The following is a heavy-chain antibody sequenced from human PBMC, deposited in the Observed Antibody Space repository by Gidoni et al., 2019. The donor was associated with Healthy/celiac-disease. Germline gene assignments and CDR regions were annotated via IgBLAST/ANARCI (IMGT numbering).Heavy chain of an antibody. J-gene: IGHJ3*02. CDR3: AKGGSYGGGAFDI. CDR1: GFTFSSYA. Sequence: EVQLLESGGGSVQPGGSLRLSCAASGFTFSSYAMSWVRQAPGKGLEWVSAISGSGGSTYYADSVKGRFTISRDNSKNTLYLQMNSLRAEDTAVYYCAKGGSYGGGAFDIWGQGTMVTVSS. V-gene: IGHV3-23*01. CDR2: ISGSGGST. D-gene: IGHD3-16*01.